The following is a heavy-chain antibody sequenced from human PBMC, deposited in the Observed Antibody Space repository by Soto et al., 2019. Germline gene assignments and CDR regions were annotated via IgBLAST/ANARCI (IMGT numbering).Heavy chain of an antibody. CDR3: ARETYYYDSSGYYCDY. V-gene: IGHV3-23*01. Sequence: EVQLLESGGGLVQPGGSLRLSCAASGFTFSSYAMSWVRQAPGKGLEWVSAISGSGGSTYYADSVKGRFTISRDNSKNTLYLQMNSLRAEDTAVYCCARETYYYDSSGYYCDYWGQGTLVTVSS. J-gene: IGHJ4*02. CDR2: ISGSGGST. CDR1: GFTFSSYA. D-gene: IGHD3-22*01.